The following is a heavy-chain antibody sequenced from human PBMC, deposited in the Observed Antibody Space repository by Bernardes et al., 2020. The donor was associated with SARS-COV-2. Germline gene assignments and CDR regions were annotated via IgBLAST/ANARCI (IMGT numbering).Heavy chain of an antibody. J-gene: IGHJ5*02. CDR1: GGSISSSSYY. CDR3: AGKQWLGFRNWFDP. V-gene: IGHV4-39*01. Sequence: SETLSLTCTVSGGSISSSSYYWGWIRQPPGKGLEWIGSIYYSGSTYYNPSLKSRVTISVDTSKNQFSLKLSSVTAADTAVYYCAGKQWLGFRNWFDPWGQGTLVPGSS. CDR2: IYYSGST. D-gene: IGHD6-19*01.